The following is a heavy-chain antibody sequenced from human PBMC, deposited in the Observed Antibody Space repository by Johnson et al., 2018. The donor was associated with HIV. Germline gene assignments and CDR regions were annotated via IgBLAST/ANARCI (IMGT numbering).Heavy chain of an antibody. Sequence: VQLVESGGGLVQPDKSLRLSCVASGFTFDDYAMNWVRQAPGKGLEWVSGINWNSGSIGYADSVRGRFTISRDNAKNSLYLQVKSLRAEDTAVYLCAKDNGIAGTSGDAFDIWGQGTMVTVSS. D-gene: IGHD6-13*01. CDR1: GFTFDDYA. CDR2: INWNSGSI. V-gene: IGHV3-9*01. CDR3: AKDNGIAGTSGDAFDI. J-gene: IGHJ3*02.